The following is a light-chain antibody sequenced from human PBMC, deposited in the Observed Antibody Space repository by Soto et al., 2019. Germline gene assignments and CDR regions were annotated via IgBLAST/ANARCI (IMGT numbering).Light chain of an antibody. V-gene: IGKV1-33*01. CDR1: QDIRKY. Sequence: DIQMTQSPSSLSASVGDRVTITCQARQDIRKYLNWYQQKPGKAPKLLIYDASNLETGVPSRFSGSGSGTDFTFPINSLQPEDIATYYCQQYDNLTLFGGGTKVDIK. J-gene: IGKJ4*01. CDR3: QQYDNLTL. CDR2: DAS.